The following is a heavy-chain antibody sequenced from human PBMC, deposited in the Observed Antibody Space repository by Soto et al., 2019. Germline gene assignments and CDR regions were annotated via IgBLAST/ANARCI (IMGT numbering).Heavy chain of an antibody. CDR2: IYYSGST. D-gene: IGHD6-13*01. V-gene: IGHV4-59*08. CDR1: GGSISSYY. J-gene: IGHJ4*02. CDR3: ARAGGSKPQQSDY. Sequence: SETLSLTCTVSGGSISSYYWSWIRQPPGKGLEWIGYIYYSGSTNYNPSLKSRVTISVDTSKNQFSLKLSSVTAADTAVYYCARAGGSKPQQSDYWGQGTLVTVSS.